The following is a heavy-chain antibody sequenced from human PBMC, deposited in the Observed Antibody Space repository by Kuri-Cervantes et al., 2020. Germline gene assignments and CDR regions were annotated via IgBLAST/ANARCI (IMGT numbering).Heavy chain of an antibody. CDR3: AKDIGDYYPPIFDY. Sequence: GESLKISCAASGFTFSNAWMSWVRQAPGKGLEWVANIKQDGSEKYYVDSVKGRFTISRDNAKNSLYLQMNSLRAEDTALYYCAKDIGDYYPPIFDYWGQGTLVTDSS. V-gene: IGHV3-7*03. CDR2: IKQDGSEK. D-gene: IGHD4-17*01. CDR1: GFTFSNAW. J-gene: IGHJ4*02.